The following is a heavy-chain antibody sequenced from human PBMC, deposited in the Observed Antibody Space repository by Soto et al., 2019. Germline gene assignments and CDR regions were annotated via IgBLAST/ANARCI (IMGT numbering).Heavy chain of an antibody. Sequence: GGSLRLSCAASGFTFSSSGMHWVRQAPGKGLEWVANIKQDGGEEDYVDSVKGRLTISRDNAKNSLYLQMNSLRAEDTAVYYCARIYYTSRGPTKYRAFDFWGQGTMVTVSS. CDR3: ARIYYTSRGPTKYRAFDF. D-gene: IGHD3-22*01. V-gene: IGHV3-7*01. J-gene: IGHJ3*01. CDR2: IKQDGGEE. CDR1: GFTFSSSG.